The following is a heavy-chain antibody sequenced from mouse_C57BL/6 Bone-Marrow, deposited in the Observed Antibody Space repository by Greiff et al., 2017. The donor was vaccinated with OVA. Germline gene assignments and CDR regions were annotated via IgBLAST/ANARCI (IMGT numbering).Heavy chain of an antibody. Sequence: VQLQQSGAELVRPGTSVKLSCKASGYTFTSYWMHWVKQRPGQGLEWIGVIDPSDSYTNYNQKFKGKATLTVDTSSSTAYMQLSSLTSEDSAVYYCARFITTVVRFDYWGQGTTLTVSS. CDR1: GYTFTSYW. J-gene: IGHJ2*01. V-gene: IGHV1-59*01. D-gene: IGHD1-1*01. CDR3: ARFITTVVRFDY. CDR2: IDPSDSYT.